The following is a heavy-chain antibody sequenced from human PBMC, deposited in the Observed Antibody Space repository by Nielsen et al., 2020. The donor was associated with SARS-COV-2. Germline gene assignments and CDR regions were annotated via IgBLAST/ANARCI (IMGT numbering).Heavy chain of an antibody. J-gene: IGHJ4*02. Sequence: GESLKISCEASGITYINYGMSWVRQAPGKGLEWVSSIGTSGGNSYYSDSVKGRFTISRDISKNTLFLQVNSLRAEDTAVYYCAKLGGLGGNTHEIDYWGQGTLVTVSS. D-gene: IGHD4-23*01. CDR2: IGTSGGNS. CDR3: AKLGGLGGNTHEIDY. V-gene: IGHV3-23*01. CDR1: GITYINYG.